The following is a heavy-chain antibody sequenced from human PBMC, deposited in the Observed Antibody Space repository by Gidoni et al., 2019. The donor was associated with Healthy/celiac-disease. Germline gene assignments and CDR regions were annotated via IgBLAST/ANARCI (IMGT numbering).Heavy chain of an antibody. CDR1: GFTFSSYA. V-gene: IGHV3-30-3*01. Sequence: QVQLVESGGGVVQPGRSLRLSCAASGFTFSSYAMHWVRQAPGKGLEWVAVISYDGSNKYYADSVKGRFTISRDNSKNTLYLQMNSLRAEDTAVYYCARGTTVTTEGFDYWGQGTLVTVSS. CDR3: ARGTTVTTEGFDY. D-gene: IGHD4-17*01. J-gene: IGHJ4*02. CDR2: ISYDGSNK.